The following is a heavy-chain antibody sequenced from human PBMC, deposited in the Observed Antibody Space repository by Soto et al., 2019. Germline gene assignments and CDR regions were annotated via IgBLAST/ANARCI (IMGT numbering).Heavy chain of an antibody. CDR2: INHSGST. Sequence: PSETLSLTCAVYGGSFSGYYWSWIRQPPGKGLEWIGEINHSGSTNYNPSLKSRVTISVDTSKNQFSLKLSSVTAADTAVYYCAIGSGRHHYYYYLDGWGKGTTVTVAS. CDR3: AIGSGRHHYYYYLDG. V-gene: IGHV4-34*01. J-gene: IGHJ6*03. CDR1: GGSFSGYY.